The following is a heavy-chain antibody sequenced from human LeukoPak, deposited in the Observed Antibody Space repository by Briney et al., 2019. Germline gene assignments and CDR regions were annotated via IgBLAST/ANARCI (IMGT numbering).Heavy chain of an antibody. CDR1: GFTFSSYS. J-gene: IGHJ4*02. D-gene: IGHD3-22*01. CDR3: ARVDDSSGYYWGPFDY. CDR2: ISSSSSYI. Sequence: PGGSLRLSCAASGFTFSSYSMNWVRQAPGKGLEWVSSISSSSSYIYYADSVKGRFTISRDNAKNSLYLQMNSLRAEDTAVYYCARVDDSSGYYWGPFDYWGQGTLVTVSS. V-gene: IGHV3-21*01.